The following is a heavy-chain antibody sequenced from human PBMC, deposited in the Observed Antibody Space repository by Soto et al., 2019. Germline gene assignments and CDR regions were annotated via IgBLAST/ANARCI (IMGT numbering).Heavy chain of an antibody. CDR1: GGSISSSSYY. J-gene: IGHJ2*01. Sequence: LSLTCTVSGGSISSSSYYWGWIRQPPGKGLEWIGSIYYSGSTYYNPSLKSRVTISVDTSKNQFSLKLSSVTAADTAVYYCARHYYYDSSGYPYWYFDLWGRGTLVTVSS. V-gene: IGHV4-39*01. CDR3: ARHYYYDSSGYPYWYFDL. CDR2: IYYSGST. D-gene: IGHD3-22*01.